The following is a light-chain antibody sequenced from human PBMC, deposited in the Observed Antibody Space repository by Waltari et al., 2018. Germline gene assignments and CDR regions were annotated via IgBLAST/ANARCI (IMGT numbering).Light chain of an antibody. Sequence: SYELTQPPSVSVSPGQTARITCSGDALSKKYAYWYQQKSGQAPVLVSYEENKRPSGIPEGFSGSSSGTMATLTITGAQVEDEADYYCYSTDGSGNHRVFGGGTKVTVL. CDR3: YSTDGSGNHRV. CDR1: ALSKKY. CDR2: EEN. V-gene: IGLV3-10*01. J-gene: IGLJ2*01.